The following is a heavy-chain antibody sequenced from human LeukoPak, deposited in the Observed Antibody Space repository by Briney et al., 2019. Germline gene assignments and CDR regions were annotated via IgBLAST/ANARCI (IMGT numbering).Heavy chain of an antibody. V-gene: IGHV3-7*01. CDR3: ARDPGDYGYYYYMDV. Sequence: SGGSLRLSCAASGFTFSSYWMSWVRQAPGKGLEWVANIKQDGSEKYYVDSVKGRFTISRDNAKNSLYLQMTSLRAEDTAVYYCARDPGDYGYYYYMDVWGKGTTVTVSS. CDR1: GFTFSSYW. J-gene: IGHJ6*03. D-gene: IGHD4-17*01. CDR2: IKQDGSEK.